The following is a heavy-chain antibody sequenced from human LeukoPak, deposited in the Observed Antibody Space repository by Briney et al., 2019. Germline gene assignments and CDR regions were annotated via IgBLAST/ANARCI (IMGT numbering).Heavy chain of an antibody. CDR1: GYTFTSYG. CDR2: ISAYNGNT. Sequence: ASVKVPCKASGYTFTSYGISWVRQAPGQGLEWMGWISAYNGNTNYAQKLQGRVTMTTDTSTSTAYMELRSLRSDDTAVYYCARDWSYDSSGYSGYWGQGTLVTVSS. J-gene: IGHJ4*02. CDR3: ARDWSYDSSGYSGY. D-gene: IGHD3-22*01. V-gene: IGHV1-18*01.